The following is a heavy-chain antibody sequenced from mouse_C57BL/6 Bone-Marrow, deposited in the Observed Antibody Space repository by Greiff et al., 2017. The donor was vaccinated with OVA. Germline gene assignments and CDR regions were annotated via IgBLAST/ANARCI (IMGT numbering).Heavy chain of an antibody. CDR3: ARYPYYGSSYYWYFDV. J-gene: IGHJ1*03. CDR1: GYTFTSYW. V-gene: IGHV1-53*01. CDR2: INPSNGGT. Sequence: QVQLQQPGTELVKPGASVKLSCKASGYTFTSYWMHWVKPRPGQGLEWIGNINPSNGGTNYNEKFKSKATLTVDKSSSTAYMQLSSLTSEDSAVYYCARYPYYGSSYYWYFDVWGTGTTVTVSS. D-gene: IGHD1-1*01.